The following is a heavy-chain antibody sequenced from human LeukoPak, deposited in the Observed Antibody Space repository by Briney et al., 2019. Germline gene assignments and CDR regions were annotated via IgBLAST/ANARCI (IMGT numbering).Heavy chain of an antibody. V-gene: IGHV4-31*03. J-gene: IGHJ2*01. D-gene: IGHD4-23*01. Sequence: SQTLSLTCTVSGGSISSGGYYWSWIRQHPGKGLEWIGYIYYSGSTYYNPSLKSRVTISVDTSKNQCSLKLSSVTAADTAVYYCARDRYTVVSWYFDLWGRGTLVTVSS. CDR3: ARDRYTVVSWYFDL. CDR2: IYYSGST. CDR1: GGSISSGGYY.